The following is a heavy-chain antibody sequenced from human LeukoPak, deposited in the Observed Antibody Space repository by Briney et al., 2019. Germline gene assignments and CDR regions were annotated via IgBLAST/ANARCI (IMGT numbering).Heavy chain of an antibody. CDR3: ARARVDTAMADFDY. Sequence: GESLRISCKASGYRFPSYWITWVRQMPGKGLEWMVGIDPIDSYTTYSPSFQGHVTISADKSIATVYLQWSSLKASDTAMYYCARARVDTAMADFDYWGQGTLVTVSS. D-gene: IGHD5-18*01. CDR2: IDPIDSYT. J-gene: IGHJ4*02. CDR1: GYRFPSYW. V-gene: IGHV5-10-1*01.